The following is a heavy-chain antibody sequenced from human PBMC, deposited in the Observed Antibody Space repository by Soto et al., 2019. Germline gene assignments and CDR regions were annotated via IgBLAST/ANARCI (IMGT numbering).Heavy chain of an antibody. D-gene: IGHD1-26*01. V-gene: IGHV3-30-3*01. J-gene: IGHJ4*01. Sequence: QVQLVESGGGVVQPGRSLRLSCAASGFTFSSYAMHWVRQAPGKRLEWVAVISKDGTNKYYADSVKGRFTISRDTSKNTMFIQMDNLRPEDTALYYCARVSASPRHIAGPFDYGGQGSLVSVSS. CDR1: GFTFSSYA. CDR2: ISKDGTNK. CDR3: ARVSASPRHIAGPFDY.